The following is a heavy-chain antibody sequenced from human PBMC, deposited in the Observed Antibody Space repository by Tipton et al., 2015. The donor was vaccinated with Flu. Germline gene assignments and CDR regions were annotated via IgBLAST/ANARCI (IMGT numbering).Heavy chain of an antibody. CDR1: GFTFGDYA. CDR3: TRVRGGWNYSFQH. J-gene: IGHJ1*01. D-gene: IGHD1-7*01. Sequence: SLRLSCTASGFTFGDYAMSWVRQAPGKGLEWVGFIRSKAYGGTTEYAASVKGRFTISRDDSKSIAYLQMNSLKTEDTAVYYCTRVRGGWNYSFQHWGQGTLVTVSS. CDR2: IRSKAYGGTT. V-gene: IGHV3-49*04.